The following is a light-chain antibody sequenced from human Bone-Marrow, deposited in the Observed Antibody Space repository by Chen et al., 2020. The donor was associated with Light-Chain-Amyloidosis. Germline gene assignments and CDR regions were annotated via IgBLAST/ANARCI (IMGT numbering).Light chain of an antibody. CDR1: QSVGNR. J-gene: IGKJ4*01. V-gene: IGKV3-11*01. CDR2: DAS. CDR3: QQRNSWPLT. Sequence: IVLTQSPATLSLSPGESVTLACRASQSVGNRLAWYQQKPGQAPRLVVDDASNRATGIPARFSGSGSGTDFTLTISSLGPEDSAVYYCQQRNSWPLTFGGGTKVEIK.